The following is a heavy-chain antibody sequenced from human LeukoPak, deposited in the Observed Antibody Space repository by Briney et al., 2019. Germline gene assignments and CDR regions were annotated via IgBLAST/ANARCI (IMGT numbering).Heavy chain of an antibody. CDR1: GFTFSSYS. V-gene: IGHV3-21*01. CDR3: ARATLWFGELSDY. Sequence: GGSLRLSCAASGFTFSSYSMNWVRQAPGKGLEWVSSISSSSSYIYYADSVKGRFTISRDNAKNSLYLQMNSLRAEDTAVYYCARATLWFGELSDYWGQGTLVTVSS. J-gene: IGHJ4*02. CDR2: ISSSSSYI. D-gene: IGHD3-10*01.